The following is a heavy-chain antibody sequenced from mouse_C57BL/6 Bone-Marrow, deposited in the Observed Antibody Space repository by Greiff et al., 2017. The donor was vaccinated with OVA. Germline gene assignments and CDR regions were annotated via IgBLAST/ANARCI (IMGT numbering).Heavy chain of an antibody. CDR1: GFTFSSYG. D-gene: IGHD1-1*01. CDR3: ARQNRFYYGSRDWYFDV. J-gene: IGHJ1*03. CDR2: ISSGGSYT. Sequence: EVQVVESGGDLVKPGGSLKLSCAASGFTFSSYGMSWVRQTPDKRLEWVATISSGGSYTYYPASVKGRFTISRDNAKNTLYLQMSSLRSEDTAMYYCARQNRFYYGSRDWYFDVWGTGTTVTVSS. V-gene: IGHV5-6*01.